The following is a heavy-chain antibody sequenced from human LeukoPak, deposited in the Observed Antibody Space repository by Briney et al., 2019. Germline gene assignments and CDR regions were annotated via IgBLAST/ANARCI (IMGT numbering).Heavy chain of an antibody. CDR3: AELGITMIGGV. CDR2: IKQDGSET. J-gene: IGHJ6*04. Sequence: PGGSLRLSCAASGFTFTSSWMNWVRQAPGKGLEWVANIKQDGSETYYVDSVKGRFTISRDNAKNSLYLQMNSLRAEDTAVYYCAELGITMIGGVWGKGTTVTISS. V-gene: IGHV3-7*01. CDR1: GFTFTSSW. D-gene: IGHD3-10*02.